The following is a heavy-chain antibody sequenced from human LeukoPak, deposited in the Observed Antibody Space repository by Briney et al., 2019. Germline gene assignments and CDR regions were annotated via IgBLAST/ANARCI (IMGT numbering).Heavy chain of an antibody. CDR3: ARAPSSSWVNWFDP. Sequence: PGGSLRLSCAASGFTFSSYSMNWVRQAPGKGLEWVSSISSSSSYIYYADSVKGRFTISRDNAKNSLYLQMNSLRAEDTAVYYCARAPSSSWVNWFDPWGQGTLVTVSS. J-gene: IGHJ5*02. D-gene: IGHD6-13*01. CDR2: ISSSSSYI. V-gene: IGHV3-21*01. CDR1: GFTFSSYS.